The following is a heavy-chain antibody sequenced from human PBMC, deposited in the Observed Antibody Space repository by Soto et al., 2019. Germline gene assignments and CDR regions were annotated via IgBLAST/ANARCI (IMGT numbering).Heavy chain of an antibody. D-gene: IGHD2-2*02. CDR1: GFTFSSYW. CDR3: ASGLGYCSSTSCYTPYYYYMDV. Sequence: GGSLRLSCAASGFTFSSYWMHWVRQAPGKGLVWVSRINSDGSNTSYADSVKGRFTISRDNAKNTLYLQMNGLRAEDTAVYYCASGLGYCSSTSCYTPYYYYMDVWGKGTTVTVSS. J-gene: IGHJ6*03. CDR2: INSDGSNT. V-gene: IGHV3-74*01.